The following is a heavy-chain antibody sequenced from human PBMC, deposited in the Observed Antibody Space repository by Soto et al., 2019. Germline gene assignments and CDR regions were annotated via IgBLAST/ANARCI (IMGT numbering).Heavy chain of an antibody. J-gene: IGHJ4*02. V-gene: IGHV4-30-2*01. Sequence: QLQLQESGSGLVKPSQTLSLTCSVSGVSISSGGYSWSWIRQPPGKGLEWIGHIYHSGTTYYSPSLKSRVTISLGRSNNQFTQKLSSVTAAETAVYYCGRAVIASGQMDYWGQGTLVTVSS. CDR1: GVSISSGGYS. CDR2: IYHSGTT. CDR3: GRAVIASGQMDY. D-gene: IGHD3-16*02.